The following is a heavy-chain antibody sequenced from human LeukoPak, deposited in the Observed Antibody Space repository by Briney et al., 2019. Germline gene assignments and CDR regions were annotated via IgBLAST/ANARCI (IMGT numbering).Heavy chain of an antibody. V-gene: IGHV3-23*01. Sequence: GGSLRLSCAASGFTFSSYAMSWVRQAPGKGPEWVSAISGSGGSTYYADSVKGRFTISRDNSKNTLYLQMNSLRAEDTAVYYCAKEYYDILTGYYTYWGQGTLVTVSS. CDR1: GFTFSSYA. CDR2: ISGSGGST. D-gene: IGHD3-9*01. CDR3: AKEYYDILTGYYTY. J-gene: IGHJ4*02.